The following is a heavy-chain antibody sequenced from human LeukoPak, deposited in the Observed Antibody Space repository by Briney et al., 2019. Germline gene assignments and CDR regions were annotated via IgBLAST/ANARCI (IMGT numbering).Heavy chain of an antibody. CDR3: ARGTYTTSPRNPKYYFDY. CDR2: IGSNGGST. D-gene: IGHD2/OR15-2a*01. J-gene: IGHJ4*02. CDR1: GFTFSSHA. V-gene: IGHV3-64*01. Sequence: GGSLRLSCAASGFTFSSHAMHWVRQAPGKGLEYVSAIGSNGGSTYYANSVKGRFTISRDNSKNTLYLQMGSLRAEDMAVYYCARGTYTTSPRNPKYYFDYWGQGTLVTVSS.